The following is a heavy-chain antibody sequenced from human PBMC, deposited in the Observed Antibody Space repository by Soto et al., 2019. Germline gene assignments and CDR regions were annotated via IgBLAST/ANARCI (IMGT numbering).Heavy chain of an antibody. D-gene: IGHD3-10*01. CDR2: IYYSGST. CDR1: GGSISSSSYY. V-gene: IGHV4-39*01. CDR3: ASFNRMVRGVIIPY. Sequence: SETLSLTCTVSGGSISSSSYYWGWIRQPPGKGLEWIGSIYYSGSTYYNPSLKSRVTISVDTSKNQLSLKLSSVTAADTAVYYCASFNRMVRGVIIPYWGQGTLVTVSS. J-gene: IGHJ4*02.